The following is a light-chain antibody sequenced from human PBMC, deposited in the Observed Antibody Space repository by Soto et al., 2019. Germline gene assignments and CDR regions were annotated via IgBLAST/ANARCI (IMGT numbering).Light chain of an antibody. CDR3: AAWDDSLNGPGRV. V-gene: IGLV1-44*01. J-gene: IGLJ2*01. CDR1: SSTIGSNT. CDR2: SNN. Sequence: QSVLTQPPSASGTPGQRVTISCSGSSSTIGSNTVNWYQQLPGTAPKLLIYSNNQRPSGVPDRFSGSKSGTSASLAISGLQSEYEAEYYCAAWDDSLNGPGRVFGGGTKVTVL.